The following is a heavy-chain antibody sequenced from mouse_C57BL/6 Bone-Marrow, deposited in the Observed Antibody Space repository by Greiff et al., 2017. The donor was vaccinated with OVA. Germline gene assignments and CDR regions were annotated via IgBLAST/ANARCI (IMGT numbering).Heavy chain of an antibody. J-gene: IGHJ3*01. CDR3: AREGDSNSFAY. CDR1: GFTFSSYA. V-gene: IGHV5-4*01. Sequence: EVKLVESGGGLVKPGGSLKLSCAASGFTFSSYAMSWVRQTPEKRLEWVATISDGGSYTYYPDNVKGRFTISRDNAKNNLYLQMSHLKSEDTAMYYCAREGDSNSFAYWGQGTLVTVSA. D-gene: IGHD2-5*01. CDR2: ISDGGSYT.